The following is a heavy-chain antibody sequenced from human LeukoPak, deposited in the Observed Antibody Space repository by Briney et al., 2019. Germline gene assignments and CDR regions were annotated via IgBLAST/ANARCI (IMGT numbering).Heavy chain of an antibody. CDR1: GYIFIIYW. Sequence: KAGESLKISCKGSGYIFIIYWIGWVRQMPGKGLEWMAIIYPGNSDIRYSPSFQGQVTISADKSISTAYLQWSSLKASDTAMYYCARGLGWYFDYWGQGTLVTVSS. D-gene: IGHD5/OR15-5a*01. J-gene: IGHJ4*02. V-gene: IGHV5-51*01. CDR2: IYPGNSDI. CDR3: ARGLGWYFDY.